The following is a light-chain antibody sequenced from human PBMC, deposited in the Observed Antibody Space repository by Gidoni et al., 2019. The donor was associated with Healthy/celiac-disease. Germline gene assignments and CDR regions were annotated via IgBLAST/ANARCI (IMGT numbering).Light chain of an antibody. V-gene: IGKV3-15*01. CDR2: GAS. CDR1: QSVSSN. CDR3: QQYNNWPPWT. J-gene: IGKJ1*01. Sequence: EIVMTQSPATLSVSPGERATLSCRASQSVSSNLAWYQQTPGQAPRLLIYGASTRATGIPARFSGSGSGTEFTLTISSLQSEDFAVYYAQQYNNWPPWTFGQGTKVEIK.